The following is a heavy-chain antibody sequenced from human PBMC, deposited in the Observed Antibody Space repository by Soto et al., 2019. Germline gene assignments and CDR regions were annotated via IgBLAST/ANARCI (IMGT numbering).Heavy chain of an antibody. V-gene: IGHV3-48*01. J-gene: IGHJ3*02. D-gene: IGHD6-19*01. CDR3: ARAKQGLAGAFDI. Sequence: EVQLVESGGGLVQPGGSLRLSCAASGFPFSNYNMNWVRQAPGKVLEWVSYISSSSTTIYYADSVKGRFTISRDNAKNLLYLQMNSLRVEDTAVYFCARAKQGLAGAFDIWGQGTMVTVSS. CDR1: GFPFSNYN. CDR2: ISSSSTTI.